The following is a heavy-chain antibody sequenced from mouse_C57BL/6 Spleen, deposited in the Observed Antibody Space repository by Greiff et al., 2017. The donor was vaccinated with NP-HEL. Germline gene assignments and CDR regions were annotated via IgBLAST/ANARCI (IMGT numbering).Heavy chain of an antibody. V-gene: IGHV1-82*01. CDR3: ASGQDGDYYFDY. Sequence: VQLQQSGPELVKPGASVKISCKASGYAFSSSWMNWVKQRPGKGLEWIGRIYPGDGDTNYNGKFKGKATLTADKSSSTAYMQLSSLTSEDSAVYVCASGQDGDYYFDYWGQGTTLTVSS. CDR2: IYPGDGDT. CDR1: GYAFSSSW. J-gene: IGHJ2*01. D-gene: IGHD2-3*01.